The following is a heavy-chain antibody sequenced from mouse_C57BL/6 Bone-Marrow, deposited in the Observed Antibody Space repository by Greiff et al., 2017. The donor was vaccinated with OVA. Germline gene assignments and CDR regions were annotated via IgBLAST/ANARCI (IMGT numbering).Heavy chain of an antibody. CDR2: IYPGSGST. V-gene: IGHV1-55*01. Sequence: QVQLQQPGAELVKPGASVKMSCKASGYTFTSYWITWVKQRPGQGLEWIGDIYPGSGSTNYNEKFKSKATLTVDTSSSTAYMQLSSLTSEDSSDYYCASGLLPYYYAMDYWGQGTSVTVSS. CDR1: GYTFTSYW. J-gene: IGHJ4*01. CDR3: ASGLLPYYYAMDY. D-gene: IGHD1-1*01.